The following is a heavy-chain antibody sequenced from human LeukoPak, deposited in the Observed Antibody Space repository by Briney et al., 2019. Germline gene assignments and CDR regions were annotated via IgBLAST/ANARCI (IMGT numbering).Heavy chain of an antibody. D-gene: IGHD6-19*01. J-gene: IGHJ4*02. CDR1: GFTFSSYS. CDR3: ARVGTSGWTSDY. CDR2: VSSSSRTI. Sequence: GGSLRLSCAASGFTFSSYSINWVRQAPGKGLEWLSYVSSSSRTISYADSLKGRFTVSRDNAKNSLDLQMNSLRVEDTAVYYCARVGTSGWTSDYWGQETLVTVSS. V-gene: IGHV3-48*04.